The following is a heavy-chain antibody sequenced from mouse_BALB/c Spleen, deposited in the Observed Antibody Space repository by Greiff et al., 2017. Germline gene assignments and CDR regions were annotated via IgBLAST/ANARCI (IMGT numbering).Heavy chain of an antibody. Sequence: EVQGVESGGGLVQPGGSRKLSCAASGFTFSSFGMHWVRQAPEKGLEWVAYISSGSSTIYYADTVTGRFTISRENAKNTLYLEMSSLRSEDTAMYYCARDRGTGGYAMDYWGQGTSVTVSS. CDR3: ARDRGTGGYAMDY. J-gene: IGHJ4*01. CDR2: ISSGSSTI. CDR1: GFTFSSFG. D-gene: IGHD3-3*01. V-gene: IGHV5-17*02.